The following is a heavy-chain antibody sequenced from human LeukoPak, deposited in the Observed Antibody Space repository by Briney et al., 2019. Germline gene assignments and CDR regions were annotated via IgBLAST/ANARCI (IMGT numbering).Heavy chain of an antibody. Sequence: SVKVSCKASGGTFSSYAISWVRQAPGQGLEWMGGIIPIFGTANYAQKFQGRVTITADESTSTAYMELSSLRFEDTAVYYCARDGRGSGSYYNVMYDYWGQGTLVTVSS. D-gene: IGHD3-10*01. J-gene: IGHJ4*02. CDR3: ARDGRGSGSYYNVMYDY. V-gene: IGHV1-69*13. CDR2: IIPIFGTA. CDR1: GGTFSSYA.